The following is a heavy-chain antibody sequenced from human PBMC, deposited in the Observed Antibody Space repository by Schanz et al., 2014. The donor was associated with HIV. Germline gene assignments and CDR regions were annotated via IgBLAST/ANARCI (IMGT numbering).Heavy chain of an antibody. CDR2: ISYDGSVK. J-gene: IGHJ4*02. Sequence: QVQLVESGGGVVQPGRSLRLSCAASGFTFSSYGMHWVRQAPGKGLEWGATISYDGSVKYHADSVKGRFTISRDNSKNTLYLQMNSLRAEDTAVYYCASGPLYYFDYWGQGTLVTVSS. CDR1: GFTFSSYG. CDR3: ASGPLYYFDY. V-gene: IGHV3-30*03.